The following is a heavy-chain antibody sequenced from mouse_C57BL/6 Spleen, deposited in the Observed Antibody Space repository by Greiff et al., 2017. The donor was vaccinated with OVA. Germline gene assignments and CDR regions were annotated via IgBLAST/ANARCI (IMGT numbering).Heavy chain of an antibody. CDR2: ISSGGDYF. Sequence: EVKLVESGEGLVKPGGSLKLSCAASGFTFSSYAMSWVRQTPEKRLEWVAYISSGGDYFYYADTVKGRSIISRDNARNTLYLQMSSLKSEDTAMYYCTRDYYGSSWFAYWGQGTLVTVSA. CDR3: TRDYYGSSWFAY. V-gene: IGHV5-9-1*02. J-gene: IGHJ3*01. CDR1: GFTFSSYA. D-gene: IGHD1-1*01.